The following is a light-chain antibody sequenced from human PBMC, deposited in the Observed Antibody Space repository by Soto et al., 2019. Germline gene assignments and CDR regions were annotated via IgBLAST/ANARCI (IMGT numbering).Light chain of an antibody. J-gene: IGKJ5*01. Sequence: EIVLTQSPGTLSLSPGERATLSCRASQSISSSYLAWYQQKPGQAPRLLIYGVSSRATGIPDRFSGSGSGTDFTLTISRLQPEDFAVYYCQQYGSSLFTFGQGTRLEMK. CDR3: QQYGSSLFT. V-gene: IGKV3-20*01. CDR1: QSISSSY. CDR2: GVS.